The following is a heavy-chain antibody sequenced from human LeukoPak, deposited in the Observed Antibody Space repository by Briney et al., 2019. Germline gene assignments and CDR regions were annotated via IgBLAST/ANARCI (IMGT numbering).Heavy chain of an antibody. Sequence: LPGGSLRLSCDASGFTFSAYAMTSVRQAPGQGLEWVSSIGSDNKPHYSESVKGRFAISRDNSKSMLFLQLDSLRAEATALYYGARDLHYYVSMDDGGQGTTVTVSS. CDR1: GFTFSAYA. CDR2: IGSDNKP. V-gene: IGHV3-23*01. CDR3: ARDLHYYVSMDD. J-gene: IGHJ6*02. D-gene: IGHD3-10*02.